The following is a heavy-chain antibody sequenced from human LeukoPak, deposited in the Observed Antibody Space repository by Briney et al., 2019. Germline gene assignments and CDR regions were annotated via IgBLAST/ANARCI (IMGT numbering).Heavy chain of an antibody. CDR2: ISWNSGSI. V-gene: IGHV3-9*03. CDR1: GFTFDDYA. Sequence: GGSLRLSCAASGFTFDDYAMHWVRQAPGKGLEWVSGISWNSGSIGYADSVKGRFTISRDNAENSLYLQMNSLRAEDMALYYCAKVAQDSSSWYGEAYYFDYWGQGTLVTVSS. CDR3: AKVAQDSSSWYGEAYYFDY. J-gene: IGHJ4*02. D-gene: IGHD6-13*01.